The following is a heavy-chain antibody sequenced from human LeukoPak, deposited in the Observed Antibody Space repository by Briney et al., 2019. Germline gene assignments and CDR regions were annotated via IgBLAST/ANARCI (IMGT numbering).Heavy chain of an antibody. CDR1: GFSVSSNF. Sequence: GGSLRLSCAASGFSVSSNFMSWVRQAPGKGLEWVSIIYSGGSTHYADSVKGRFTISRDNSKNTLYLQMSSLRAEDTAVYYCARDIAYNYDSSGYSYVCWGQGTLVTVSS. J-gene: IGHJ4*02. CDR3: ARDIAYNYDSSGYSYVC. V-gene: IGHV3-53*01. CDR2: IYSGGST. D-gene: IGHD3-22*01.